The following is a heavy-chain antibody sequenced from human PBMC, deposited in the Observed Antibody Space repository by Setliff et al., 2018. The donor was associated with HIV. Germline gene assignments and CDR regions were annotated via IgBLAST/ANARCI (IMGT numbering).Heavy chain of an antibody. CDR2: IHYSGNT. V-gene: IGHV4-31*03. J-gene: IGHJ4*02. CDR3: ARGGLGVVTSFDS. D-gene: IGHD3-3*01. Sequence: SETLSLTCTVSGGSISSGGYYWSWIRQHPGKGLEWIGYIHYSGNTYNNPSLNSRLSISVDMSKNKFSLKLSSLTAADTAVYYCARGGLGVVTSFDSWGPGTLVTVSS. CDR1: GGSISSGGYY.